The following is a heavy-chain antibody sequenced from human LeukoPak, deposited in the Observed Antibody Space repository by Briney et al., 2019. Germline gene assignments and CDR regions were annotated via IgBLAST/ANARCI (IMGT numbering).Heavy chain of an antibody. Sequence: RASVKVSCKASGYTFTSYCMHWVRQAPGQGLEWMGIINPSGGSTSYTQKFQGRVTMTRDTSTSTVYMELSSLRSEDTAVYYCARESRRGFGELLFVFDYWGQGTLVTVSS. D-gene: IGHD3-10*01. CDR2: INPSGGST. J-gene: IGHJ4*02. CDR3: ARESRRGFGELLFVFDY. V-gene: IGHV1-46*01. CDR1: GYTFTSYC.